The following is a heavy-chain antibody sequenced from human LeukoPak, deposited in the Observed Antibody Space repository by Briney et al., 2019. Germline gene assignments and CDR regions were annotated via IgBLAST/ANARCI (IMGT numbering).Heavy chain of an antibody. D-gene: IGHD1-14*01. CDR3: ARVPDLGLRTIDYYYMDV. CDR2: IYTSGST. J-gene: IGHJ6*03. CDR1: GVSISSYY. Sequence: KPSETLSLTCTVSGVSISSYYWSWIRQPAGKGLEWIGRIYTSGSTNYNPSLKSRVTMSVDTSKNQLSLKLSSVTAADTAVYYCARVPDLGLRTIDYYYMDVWGKGTTVTISS. V-gene: IGHV4-4*07.